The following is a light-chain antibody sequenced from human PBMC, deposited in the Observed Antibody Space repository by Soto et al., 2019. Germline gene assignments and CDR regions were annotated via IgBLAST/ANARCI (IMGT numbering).Light chain of an antibody. V-gene: IGKV3-20*01. J-gene: IGKJ4*01. CDR3: QQYGSSPLT. CDR2: GAS. CDR1: QSVSSSY. Sequence: EIVLKQSPGTLSLSPGERATLSCRASQSVSSSYLAWDQQKPGQAPRLLFYGASSRAIGIPDRFSGSGSGTAFALTISRLEPEDFAVYYCQQYGSSPLTFGGGTKVEIK.